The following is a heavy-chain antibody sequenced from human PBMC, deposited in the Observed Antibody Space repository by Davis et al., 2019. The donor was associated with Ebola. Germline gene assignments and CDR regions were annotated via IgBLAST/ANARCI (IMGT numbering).Heavy chain of an antibody. J-gene: IGHJ4*02. D-gene: IGHD6-13*01. Sequence: PSETLSLTCTVSGGSISSGSYYWSWIRQPAGKGLEWIGHIYTSGSTNYNPSLKSRVTISVDTSKNQFSLKLSSVTAADTAVYYCAREGSIAAAVPFDYWGQGTLVTVSS. CDR2: IYTSGST. CDR3: AREGSIAAAVPFDY. V-gene: IGHV4-61*09. CDR1: GGSISSGSYY.